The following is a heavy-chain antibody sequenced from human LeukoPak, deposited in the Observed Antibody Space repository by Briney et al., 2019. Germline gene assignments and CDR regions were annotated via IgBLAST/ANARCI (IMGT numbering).Heavy chain of an antibody. CDR2: IYYSGST. V-gene: IGHV4-31*03. J-gene: IGHJ6*03. CDR3: ARDLGIDYGPLYYYYYMDV. D-gene: IGHD4-17*01. Sequence: SQTLSLTCTVSGGSISSGGYYWSWIRQHPGKGLEWIGYIYYSGSTNYNPSLKSRVTISVDTSKNQFSLKLSSVTAADTAVYYCARDLGIDYGPLYYYYYMDVWGKGTTVTVSS. CDR1: GGSISSGGYY.